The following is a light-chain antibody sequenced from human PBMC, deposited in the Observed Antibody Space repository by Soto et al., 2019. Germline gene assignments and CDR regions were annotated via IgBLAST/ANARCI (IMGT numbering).Light chain of an antibody. CDR2: GAS. Sequence: EIVLTQSPGTLSLSPGESGTLSCRAGQTLSRSSFAWYQQKPGQAPRLLIYGASNRASGIPDRFSGGGSGTDFTLTISRLEPEDVAVYYCHQYGSSPLTFGEGTKVEI. CDR1: QTLSRSS. V-gene: IGKV3-20*01. J-gene: IGKJ4*01. CDR3: HQYGSSPLT.